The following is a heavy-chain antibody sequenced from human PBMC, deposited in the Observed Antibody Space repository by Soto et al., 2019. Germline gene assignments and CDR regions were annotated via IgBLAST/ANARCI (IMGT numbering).Heavy chain of an antibody. V-gene: IGHV2-5*01. Sequence: QITLRESGPTLVKPTQTLTLTCTFSGFSLTTTGVGLGWIRQPPGNALQWLALIYWYDDKRYSPSLKSRLTITKDTSNNQVLITVPNMDPVDTATYYCAHRGVRVTALFDYWGPGTPVTVSS. D-gene: IGHD3-16*01. J-gene: IGHJ4*02. CDR1: GFSLTTTGVG. CDR2: IYWYDDK. CDR3: AHRGVRVTALFDY.